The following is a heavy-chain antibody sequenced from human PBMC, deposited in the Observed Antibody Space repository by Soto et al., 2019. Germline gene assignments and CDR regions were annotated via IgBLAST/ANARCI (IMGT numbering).Heavy chain of an antibody. CDR2: IFGFGGT. D-gene: IGHD3-16*01. CDR1: GGSMSSFY. CDR3: AREEASSYASRHFHD. J-gene: IGHJ4*02. V-gene: IGHV4-4*07. Sequence: QVQLQESGPGLVKSSETLSLTCTVSGGSMSSFYWSWIGQPPGKGLEGIGRIFGFGGTNYNPSLKSRVTLSLDTSQKKFSLTLTSVTAADTAVYYCAREEASSYASRHFHDWGQGTLVTVSS.